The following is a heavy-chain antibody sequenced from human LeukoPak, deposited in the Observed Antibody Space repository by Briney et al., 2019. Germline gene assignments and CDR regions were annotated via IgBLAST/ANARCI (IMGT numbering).Heavy chain of an antibody. Sequence: PSETLSLTCTVSGGSINNYYWTWNRQPPGKGLESIGFIYYSGRTIYNPSFESRVTISVDTSKNRFSLKLNSVTAADTAVYYCARMEEGLGYCRGSGCYWLDPWGRGTLVTVSS. V-gene: IGHV4-59*01. CDR3: ARMEEGLGYCRGSGCYWLDP. J-gene: IGHJ5*02. CDR2: IYYSGRT. D-gene: IGHD2-2*01. CDR1: GGSINNYY.